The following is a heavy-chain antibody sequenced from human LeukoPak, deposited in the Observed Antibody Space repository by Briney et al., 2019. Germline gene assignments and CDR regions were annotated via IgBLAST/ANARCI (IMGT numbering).Heavy chain of an antibody. CDR2: IYYSGST. V-gene: IGHV4-30-4*01. D-gene: IGHD1-14*01. J-gene: IGHJ3*02. Sequence: PSETLSLTCTVSGGSIRSGDNYWSWIRQPPGKGPEWIGYIYYSGSTYYNPSLKSRVTISVDMSKNQFSLKLSSVTAADTAVYYCASTLPGYDAFDIWGQGTMLTVSS. CDR3: ASTLPGYDAFDI. CDR1: GGSIRSGDNY.